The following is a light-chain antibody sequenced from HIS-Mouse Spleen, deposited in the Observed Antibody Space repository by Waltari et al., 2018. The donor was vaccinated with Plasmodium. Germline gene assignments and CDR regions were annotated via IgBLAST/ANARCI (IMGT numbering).Light chain of an antibody. CDR3: QQSYSTPPT. CDR2: AAS. Sequence: DIQMTQSPSSLSASVGDRVTITCRASQSIRSSLNWYQQKPGKAPKLLIYAASSLQSGVTSRFSGSGSWTDFTLTISSLQPEDFATYYCQQSYSTPPTFGGGTEVEIK. J-gene: IGKJ4*01. CDR1: QSIRSS. V-gene: IGKV1-39*01.